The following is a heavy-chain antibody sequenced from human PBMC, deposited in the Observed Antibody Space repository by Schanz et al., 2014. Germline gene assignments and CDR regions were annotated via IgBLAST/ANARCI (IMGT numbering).Heavy chain of an antibody. CDR3: ARLDSSSWYPRY. CDR2: ISSSGSYT. V-gene: IGHV3-21*05. CDR1: GFTFSSYG. Sequence: VHLVESGGGVVQPGRSLRLSCAASGFTFSSYGMHWIRQAPGKGLEWVSYISSSGSYTNYADSVKGRFTTSRDNGKKSMYLQMNSLRAEDTAVYYCARLDSSSWYPRYWGQGTLVTVSS. J-gene: IGHJ4*02. D-gene: IGHD6-13*01.